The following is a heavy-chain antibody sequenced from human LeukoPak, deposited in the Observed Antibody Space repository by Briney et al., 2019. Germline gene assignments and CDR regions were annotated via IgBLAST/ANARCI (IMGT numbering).Heavy chain of an antibody. CDR1: GGSFSGYY. CDR2: INHSGST. CDR3: ARGHPVGRNWFDP. J-gene: IGHJ5*02. Sequence: SETLSLTCAVYGGSFSGYYWSWIRQPPGEGLEWIGEINHSGSTNYNPSLKSRVTISVDTSKNQFSLKLSSVTAADTAVYYCARGHPVGRNWFDPWGQGTLVTVSS. V-gene: IGHV4-34*01.